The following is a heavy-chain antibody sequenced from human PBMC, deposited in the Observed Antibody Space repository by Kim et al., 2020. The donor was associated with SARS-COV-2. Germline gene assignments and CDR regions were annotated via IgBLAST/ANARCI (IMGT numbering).Heavy chain of an antibody. D-gene: IGHD5-18*01. CDR1: GGSISSSSYY. Sequence: ETLSLTCTVSGGSISSSSYYWGWIRQPPGKGLEWIGSIYYSGSTYYNPSLKSRVTISVDTSKNQFSLKLSSVTAADTAVYYCARLQGWIQLWYFDYWGQGTLVTVSS. CDR3: ARLQGWIQLWYFDY. CDR2: IYYSGST. J-gene: IGHJ4*02. V-gene: IGHV4-39*01.